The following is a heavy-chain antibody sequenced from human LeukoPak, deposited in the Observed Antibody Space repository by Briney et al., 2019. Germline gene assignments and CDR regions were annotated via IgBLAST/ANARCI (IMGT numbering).Heavy chain of an antibody. V-gene: IGHV4-59*08. Sequence: SETLSLTCTVSGGSISSYYWSWIRQPPGKGLEWIGYILYSGTTNSNPSLKSRVTISVDTSKNQISLKLSSVTAADTAVYYCARMGGYSGYATHWGQGTLVTVSS. CDR1: GGSISSYY. CDR2: ILYSGTT. D-gene: IGHD5-12*01. J-gene: IGHJ4*02. CDR3: ARMGGYSGYATH.